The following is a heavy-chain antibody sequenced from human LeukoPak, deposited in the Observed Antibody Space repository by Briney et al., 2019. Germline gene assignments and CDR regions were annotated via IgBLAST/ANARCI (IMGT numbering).Heavy chain of an antibody. J-gene: IGHJ4*02. V-gene: IGHV3-9*01. D-gene: IGHD3-10*01. CDR1: GFTFDDYA. CDR2: ISWNSGSI. Sequence: GGSLRLSCAASGFTFDDYAMHWVRQAPGKGLEWVSGISWNSGSIGYADSVKGRFTISRDNAKNSLYLQMNSLRAEDTALYYCAKFGYFDYWGQGTLVTVSS. CDR3: AKFGYFDY.